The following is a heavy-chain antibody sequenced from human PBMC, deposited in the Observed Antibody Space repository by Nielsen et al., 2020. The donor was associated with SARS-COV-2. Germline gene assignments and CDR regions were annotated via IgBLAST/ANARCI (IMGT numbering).Heavy chain of an antibody. V-gene: IGHV3-30*18. CDR2: ISHDGSNN. J-gene: IGHJ4*02. CDR1: GLAFNSYG. Sequence: GESLKISCAASGLAFNSYGMHWVRQAPGRGPEWVAIISHDGSNNYYADSVKGRFTISRDNSKNTLYLQMNSLRPEDTAVYYCAKGGWYSISWYYFDYWGQGTLVTVSS. CDR3: AKGGWYSISWYYFDY. D-gene: IGHD6-13*01.